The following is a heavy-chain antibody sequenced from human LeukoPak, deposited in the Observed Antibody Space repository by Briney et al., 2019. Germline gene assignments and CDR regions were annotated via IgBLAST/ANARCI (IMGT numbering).Heavy chain of an antibody. CDR1: GGSFSGYY. CDR3: ARRAYSYYFDY. V-gene: IGHV4-34*01. J-gene: IGHJ4*02. D-gene: IGHD2-21*01. Sequence: SETLSLTCAVYGGSFSGYYWSWIRQPPEKGLDWIGEITRTGRINYNPSLKSRVTISVDTSKNQFSLKLSSVTAADTAVYYCARRAYSYYFDYWGQGTLVTVSS. CDR2: ITRTGRI.